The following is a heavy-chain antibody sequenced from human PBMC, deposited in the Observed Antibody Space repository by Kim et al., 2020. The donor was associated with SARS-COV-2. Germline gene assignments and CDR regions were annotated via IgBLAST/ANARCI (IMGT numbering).Heavy chain of an antibody. Sequence: SETLSLTCTVSGGSISSGGYYWSWIRQHPGKGLEWIGYIYYSGSTYYNPSIKSRVTISVDTSKNQFSLKLSSVTAADTAVYYCARGRGHCSSTSCYSDTAMVPFDYWGQGTLVTVSS. CDR2: IYYSGST. V-gene: IGHV4-31*03. CDR1: GGSISSGGYY. D-gene: IGHD2-2*02. J-gene: IGHJ4*02. CDR3: ARGRGHCSSTSCYSDTAMVPFDY.